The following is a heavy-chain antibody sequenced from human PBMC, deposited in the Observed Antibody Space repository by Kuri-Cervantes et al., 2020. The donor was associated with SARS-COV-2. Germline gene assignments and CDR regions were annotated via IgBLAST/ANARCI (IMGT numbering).Heavy chain of an antibody. CDR2: IGPSGTPK. V-gene: IGHV3-11*04. CDR1: GFIFSDYY. J-gene: IGHJ4*02. CDR3: ARDLSNWAETYYFDY. Sequence: GGSLRLSCAASGFIFSDYYMTWIRQAPGKGLEWVSNIGPSGTPKYYADSVKGRFTISRDNAKNSLYLQMNSLRAEDTAVYYCARDLSNWAETYYFDYWGQGTLVTVSS. D-gene: IGHD7-27*01.